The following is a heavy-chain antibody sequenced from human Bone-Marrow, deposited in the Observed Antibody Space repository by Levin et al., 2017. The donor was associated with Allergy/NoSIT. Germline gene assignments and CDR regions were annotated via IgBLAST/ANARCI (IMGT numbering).Heavy chain of an antibody. CDR1: GFTFNNFE. D-gene: IGHD3-22*01. J-gene: IGHJ3*01. V-gene: IGHV3-48*03. CDR2: INYSGHII. CDR3: ARDLQLDDNDGSSYPDAFDV. Sequence: AGGSLRLSCAASGFTFNNFEMNWVRQAPGKGLEWVSYINYSGHIIYYADSVKGRFTISRDNAKNSLYLQMNGLRADDTAIYYCARDLQLDDNDGSSYPDAFDVWGQGTTVIVS.